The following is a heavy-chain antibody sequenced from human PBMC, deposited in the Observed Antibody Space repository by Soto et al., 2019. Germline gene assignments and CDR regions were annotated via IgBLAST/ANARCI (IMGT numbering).Heavy chain of an antibody. J-gene: IGHJ6*02. CDR3: VRVPGYVMGV. V-gene: IGHV3-74*01. Sequence: GSLRLSCAASGFTFTSHWMHWVRQAPVKGPVWVACINSDGSITDYADSVKGRFTISRDNAKSTLYLQMNSLRAEDTAVYYCVRVPGYVMGVWGQGTTVTVSS. CDR1: GFTFTSHW. CDR2: INSDGSIT.